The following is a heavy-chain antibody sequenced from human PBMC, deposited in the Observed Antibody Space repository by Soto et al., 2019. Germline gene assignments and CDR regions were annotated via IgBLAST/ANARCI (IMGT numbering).Heavy chain of an antibody. Sequence: VGSLRLSWAASGCTFSSYAVSWVRQGQGKGLEWVSAISGSGGSTYYADSVKGRFTISRDNSKNTLYLQMNSLRAEDTAVYYCAKGSQAYYYYGMDVWGQGTTVTGFS. J-gene: IGHJ6*02. CDR3: AKGSQAYYYYGMDV. CDR2: ISGSGGST. D-gene: IGHD2-15*01. CDR1: GCTFSSYA. V-gene: IGHV3-23*01.